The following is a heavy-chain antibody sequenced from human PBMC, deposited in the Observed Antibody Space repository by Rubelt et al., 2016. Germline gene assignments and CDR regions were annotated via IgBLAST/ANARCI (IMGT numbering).Heavy chain of an antibody. CDR1: GYTFTTYG. Sequence: QVQLVQSGAEVKKPGASVKVSCKASGYTFTTYGINWLRQAPGHGLEWMGWIRAYNGNTNHAQKLQGRVTMTTDTATSTAYMELRSLRSDDTAVYYCAREAYSGRYPLIDYWGQGTLVTVSS. CDR2: IRAYNGNT. J-gene: IGHJ4*02. D-gene: IGHD1-26*01. CDR3: AREAYSGRYPLIDY. V-gene: IGHV1-18*01.